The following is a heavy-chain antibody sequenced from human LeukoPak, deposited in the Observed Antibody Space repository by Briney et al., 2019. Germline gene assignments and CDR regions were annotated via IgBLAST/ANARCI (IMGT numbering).Heavy chain of an antibody. V-gene: IGHV3-23*01. Sequence: GGSLRPSCAASGFTFSNYVMIWVRQAPGKGLEWVSAISGSGGSTYYAGSVKGRFTISRDNSKNTLYLQMNSLRAEDTAVYYCAKDYSSGWYHLDYWGQGTLVTVSS. CDR2: ISGSGGST. D-gene: IGHD6-19*01. CDR3: AKDYSSGWYHLDY. CDR1: GFTFSNYV. J-gene: IGHJ4*02.